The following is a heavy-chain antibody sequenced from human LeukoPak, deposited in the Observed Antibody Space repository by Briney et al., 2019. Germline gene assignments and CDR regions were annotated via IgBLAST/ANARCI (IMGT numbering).Heavy chain of an antibody. Sequence: GGSLRLSCAASGFTFSSYVMSWVRQAPGKGLEWVSAISGTSGRTHYADSVKGRFTISRDNSKNTLYLQMNSLRAEDTAVYYCATVRSAARPDFDYWGQGTLVTVSS. D-gene: IGHD6-6*01. CDR3: ATVRSAARPDFDY. CDR2: ISGTSGRT. CDR1: GFTFSSYV. V-gene: IGHV3-23*01. J-gene: IGHJ4*02.